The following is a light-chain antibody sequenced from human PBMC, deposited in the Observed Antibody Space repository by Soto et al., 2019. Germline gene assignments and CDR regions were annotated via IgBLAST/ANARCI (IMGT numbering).Light chain of an antibody. V-gene: IGLV2-14*01. Sequence: QSVLTQPASVSVSPGQSITISCTGTSSDVGGYNYVSWYQQHPGKAPKLMIYAVTDRPPGVSSRFSGSKSGNTASLTISGLQAEDEADYYCSSYTSSSTLFGTGTKVTVL. J-gene: IGLJ1*01. CDR3: SSYTSSSTL. CDR1: SSDVGGYNY. CDR2: AVT.